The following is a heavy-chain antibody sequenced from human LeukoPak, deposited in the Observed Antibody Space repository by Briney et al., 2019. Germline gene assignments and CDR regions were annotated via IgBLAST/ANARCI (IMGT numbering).Heavy chain of an antibody. J-gene: IGHJ6*04. D-gene: IGHD3-3*01. CDR1: GDSISTYY. V-gene: IGHV4-59*01. CDR3: ARITNSRSTDV. CDR2: LYYTGST. Sequence: SETLSLTCTVSGDSISTYYWTWIRQPPGKGLEWIGYLYYTGSTNYSPSLKSRVTMSVDTSKNQFSLKLSSVTAADTAVYYCARITNSRSTDVWDKGIMVTVSS.